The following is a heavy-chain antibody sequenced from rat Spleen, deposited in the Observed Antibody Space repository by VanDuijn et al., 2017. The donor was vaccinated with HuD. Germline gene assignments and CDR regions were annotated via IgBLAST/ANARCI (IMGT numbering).Heavy chain of an antibody. V-gene: IGHV5-29*01. J-gene: IGHJ3*01. Sequence: EVQLVESGGGLVQPGRSLRLSCAASGFTFSNYGMAWVRQAPTKGLEWVAAISYDGSSTYYRDSVKGRFTISRDTAQNTLYLQMNSLRSEETATYYCATGPRILRLDWFAYWGQGTLVTVSS. CDR2: ISYDGSST. D-gene: IGHD1-6*01. CDR1: GFTFSNYG. CDR3: ATGPRILRLDWFAY.